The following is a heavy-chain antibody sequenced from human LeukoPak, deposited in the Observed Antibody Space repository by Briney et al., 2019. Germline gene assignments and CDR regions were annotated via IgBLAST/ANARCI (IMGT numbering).Heavy chain of an antibody. D-gene: IGHD6-19*01. V-gene: IGHV3-48*03. J-gene: IGHJ3*02. Sequence: PGWSLRLSCAASGFTFSSYEMNWVRQAPGKGLEWVSYISSSGSTIYYADSVKGRFTISRDNAKNSLYLQMNSLRAEDTAVYYCARAPGQWLVPDAFDIWGQGTMVTVSS. CDR2: ISSSGSTI. CDR3: ARAPGQWLVPDAFDI. CDR1: GFTFSSYE.